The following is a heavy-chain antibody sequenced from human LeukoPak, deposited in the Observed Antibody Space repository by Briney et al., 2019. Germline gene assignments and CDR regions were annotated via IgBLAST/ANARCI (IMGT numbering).Heavy chain of an antibody. D-gene: IGHD2/OR15-2a*01. CDR2: INTSGTT. J-gene: IGHJ5*01. V-gene: IGHV4-4*07. Sequence: SETLSLTCTVSGGSISGYYWSWIRQAAGKGPEWMGRINTSGTTRYDSSLQSRVTMSVDTSKNQFSLKLTSVTAADTAVYYCARGLSASYDFNWFDLWGQGALVTVPS. CDR1: GGSISGYY. CDR3: ARGLSASYDFNWFDL.